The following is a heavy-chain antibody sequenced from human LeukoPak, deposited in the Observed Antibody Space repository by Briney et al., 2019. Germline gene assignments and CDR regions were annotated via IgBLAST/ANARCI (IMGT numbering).Heavy chain of an antibody. CDR1: GYTLTELS. Sequence: ASAKVSCKVSGYTLTELSMHWVRQAPGKGLEWMGGFDPEDGETIYAQKFQGRVTMTEDTSTDTAYMELSSLRSEDTAVYYCATFSSTSWGWFDPWGQGTLVTVSS. V-gene: IGHV1-24*01. J-gene: IGHJ5*02. CDR3: ATFSSTSWGWFDP. CDR2: FDPEDGET. D-gene: IGHD2-2*01.